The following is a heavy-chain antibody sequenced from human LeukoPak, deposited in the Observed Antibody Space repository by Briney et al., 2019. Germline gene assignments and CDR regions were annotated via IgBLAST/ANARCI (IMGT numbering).Heavy chain of an antibody. V-gene: IGHV3-66*01. J-gene: IGHJ4*02. CDR1: GFTASSNY. CDR2: IYSGGST. Sequence: GGSLRLSCATSGFTASSNYMSWVRQAPGKGLEWVSVIYSGGSTYYADSVKGRFTISRDNSKNTLSLQMNSLRAEDTAVYYCARSDYGDYVFGVFFDCWGQGTLVTVSS. CDR3: ARSDYGDYVFGVFFDC. D-gene: IGHD4-17*01.